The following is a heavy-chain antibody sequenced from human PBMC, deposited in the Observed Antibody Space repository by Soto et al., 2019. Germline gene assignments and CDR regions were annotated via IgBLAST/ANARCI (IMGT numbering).Heavy chain of an antibody. Sequence: EVQLVESGGGLVKPGGSLRLSCAASGFTFSSYSMNWVRQAPGKGLEWVSFISSTSGDICYADSVKGRFTISRDNAKTSLYLQVNSLRAEGTAVYYCARPAPGYDAFDIWGQGTMVTVSS. D-gene: IGHD2-15*01. CDR2: ISSTSGDI. J-gene: IGHJ3*02. CDR3: ARPAPGYDAFDI. V-gene: IGHV3-21*01. CDR1: GFTFSSYS.